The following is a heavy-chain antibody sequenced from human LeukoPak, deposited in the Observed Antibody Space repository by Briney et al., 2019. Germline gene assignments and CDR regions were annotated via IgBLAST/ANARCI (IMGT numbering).Heavy chain of an antibody. J-gene: IGHJ3*02. CDR3: ARGGYGGAFDI. CDR1: GFTVSSNY. V-gene: IGHV3-66*01. Sequence: GGSLRLSCAASGFTVSSNYMSWVRRAPGKGLEWVSVIYRGGTIDHADSVKGRFTIYRDNSKNTLYLQMNSQRAEDRAVYYCARGGYGGAFDIWGQGTMVTVSS. CDR2: IYRGGTI. D-gene: IGHD3-16*01.